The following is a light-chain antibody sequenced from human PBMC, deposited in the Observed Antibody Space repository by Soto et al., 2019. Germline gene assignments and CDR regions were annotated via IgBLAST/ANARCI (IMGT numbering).Light chain of an antibody. Sequence: EIVLTQAAGILSLSQGERATLSCRASQSVSSSYLAWYQQKPGQAPRLLIYGASSRATGIPDRFSGSGSGTDFTLTISRLEPEDFAVYYCQQYGSSPPAWTFGQGTKVDIK. CDR2: GAS. J-gene: IGKJ1*01. CDR3: QQYGSSPPAWT. CDR1: QSVSSSY. V-gene: IGKV3-20*01.